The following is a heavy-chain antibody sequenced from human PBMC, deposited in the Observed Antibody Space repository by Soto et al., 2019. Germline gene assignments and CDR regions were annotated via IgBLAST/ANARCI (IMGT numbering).Heavy chain of an antibody. J-gene: IGHJ4*02. CDR2: MYYSGST. CDR3: ATQPITIVRGGGEYYFDY. D-gene: IGHD3-10*01. Sequence: QLLLQESGPGLVKPSETLSLTCSVSGDSISSSSSYYWAWIRQPPGKGLQWIGSMYYSGSTSYNPSLKSRLTIALDTSKNQLPLKLSAVTAADTAVFYFATQPITIVRGGGEYYFDYWGQGALVTVSS. V-gene: IGHV4-39*01. CDR1: GDSISSSSSYY.